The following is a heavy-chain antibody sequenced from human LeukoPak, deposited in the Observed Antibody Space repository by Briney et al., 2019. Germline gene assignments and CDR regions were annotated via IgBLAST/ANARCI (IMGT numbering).Heavy chain of an antibody. D-gene: IGHD3-10*01. V-gene: IGHV4-61*02. CDR3: ARERGVTYYYGSGSYPDY. J-gene: IGHJ4*02. CDR1: GGSISSDGYY. Sequence: SQTLSLTCTVSGGSISSDGYYWSWIRQPAGKGLEWIGRICTSGSTNYNPSLKSRVTISVDTAKNQFSLKLSSVTAADTAVYYCARERGVTYYYGSGSYPDYWGQGTLVTVSS. CDR2: ICTSGST.